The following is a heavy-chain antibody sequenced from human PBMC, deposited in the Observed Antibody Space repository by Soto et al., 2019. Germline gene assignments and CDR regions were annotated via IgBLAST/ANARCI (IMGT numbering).Heavy chain of an antibody. CDR3: ARVWSGNSGELHSLDY. D-gene: IGHD3-3*01. CDR2: IYYSGST. V-gene: IGHV4-61*01. J-gene: IGHJ4*02. Sequence: PSETLSLTCTFSGDSVSSGSYYWSWIGQPPGKGLEWIGYIYYSGSTKYNPSLKSRVTISVDRSKNQFSLRLRSVTTADTAVYYCARVWSGNSGELHSLDYLGQRTLVTGSS. CDR1: GDSVSSGSYY.